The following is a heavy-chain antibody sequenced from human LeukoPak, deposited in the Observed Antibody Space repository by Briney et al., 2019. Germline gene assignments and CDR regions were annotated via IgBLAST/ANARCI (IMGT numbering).Heavy chain of an antibody. J-gene: IGHJ4*02. CDR1: GYTFTNYG. CDR3: ARGLSAYYDSSGYYGLGY. Sequence: GASVKVSCKASGYTFTNYGISWVRQAPGQGLEWMGWISAYNGNTNYAQKLQGRVTMTTDTTTSTAYMELRSLRSDDTAVYYCARGLSAYYDSSGYYGLGYWGQGTLVTVSS. CDR2: ISAYNGNT. D-gene: IGHD3-22*01. V-gene: IGHV1-18*01.